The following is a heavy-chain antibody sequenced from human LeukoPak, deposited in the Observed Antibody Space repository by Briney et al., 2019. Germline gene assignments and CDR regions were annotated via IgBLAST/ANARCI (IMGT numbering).Heavy chain of an antibody. Sequence: GGSLRLSCAASGFTFSSYSMNWVRQAPGKGLEWVSYISSSSSTIYYADSVKGRFTISRDNAKNSLYLQMNSLRAEDTAVYYCARDQMGLRDDYTSFDYWGQGTLVTVSS. D-gene: IGHD5-24*01. CDR2: ISSSSSTI. V-gene: IGHV3-48*04. CDR1: GFTFSSYS. J-gene: IGHJ4*02. CDR3: ARDQMGLRDDYTSFDY.